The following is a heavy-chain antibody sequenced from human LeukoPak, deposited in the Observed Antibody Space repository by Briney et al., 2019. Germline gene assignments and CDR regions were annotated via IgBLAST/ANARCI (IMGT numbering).Heavy chain of an antibody. CDR3: ARLIRPYFDY. V-gene: IGHV3-7*05. J-gene: IGHJ4*02. Sequence: GRSLRLSCVASGFTFSTYWMSWVRQAPGKGLEWVASIKQDGSEKYYVDSVKGRFTISRDNAKNSLYLQMNSLRAEDTAVYYCARLIRPYFDYWGQGTLVTVSS. CDR1: GFTFSTYW. CDR2: IKQDGSEK.